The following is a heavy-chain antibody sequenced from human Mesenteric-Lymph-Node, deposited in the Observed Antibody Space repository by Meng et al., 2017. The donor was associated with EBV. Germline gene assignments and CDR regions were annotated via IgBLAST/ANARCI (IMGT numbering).Heavy chain of an antibody. CDR3: SNLPYNY. D-gene: IGHD5-24*01. CDR1: GFSFNIYD. V-gene: IGHV3-23*01. Sequence: EVVGLESGGGLVQPGGSLRLSCAVSGFSFNIYDMNWVRQAPGRGLEWVSGISGSGTTTYYADSVKGRFSISRDNSGNTVYLQMNSLRAEDTAVYYCSNLPYNYWGQGTLVTVSS. J-gene: IGHJ4*02. CDR2: ISGSGTTT.